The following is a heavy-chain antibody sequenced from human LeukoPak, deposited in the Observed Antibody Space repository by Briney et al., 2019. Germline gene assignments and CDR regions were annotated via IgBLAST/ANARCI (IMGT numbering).Heavy chain of an antibody. CDR2: ISYDGSNK. CDR3: ARSGLWFGELLGGWFDP. V-gene: IGHV3-30*04. J-gene: IGHJ5*02. Sequence: GRSLRLSCAASGFTFSSYAMHWVRQAPGKGLEWVAVISYDGSNKYYADSVKGRFTISRGNSKNTLYLQMNSLRAEDTAVYYCARSGLWFGELLGGWFDPWGQGTLVTVSS. D-gene: IGHD3-10*01. CDR1: GFTFSSYA.